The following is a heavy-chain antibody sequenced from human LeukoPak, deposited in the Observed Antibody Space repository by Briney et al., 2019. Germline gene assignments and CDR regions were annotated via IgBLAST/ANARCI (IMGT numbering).Heavy chain of an antibody. D-gene: IGHD2-15*01. J-gene: IGHJ4*02. CDR3: AKYCSGGSCYY. CDR1: GFTFSRYA. V-gene: IGHV3-23*01. Sequence: GGSLRLSCAASGFTFSRYAMSWVRQAPGQGLEWVSGISGSGGSTHYPDSVKGRFTISRDNSKNTLYLQMNSLRAEDTAVYYCAKYCSGGSCYYWGQGTLVTVSS. CDR2: ISGSGGST.